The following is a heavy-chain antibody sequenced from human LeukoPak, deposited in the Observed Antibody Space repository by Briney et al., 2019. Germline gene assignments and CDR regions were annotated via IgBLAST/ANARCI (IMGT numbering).Heavy chain of an antibody. J-gene: IGHJ4*02. CDR3: AKDVSRRVWGSYRSFDY. Sequence: GGSLRLSCAASGFTVSSNYMSWVRQAPGKGLEWVSVIYSGGSTYYADSVKGRFTISRDNSKNTLYLQMNSLRAEDTAVYYCAKDVSRRVWGSYRSFDYWGQGTLVTVSS. CDR1: GFTVSSNY. D-gene: IGHD3-16*02. V-gene: IGHV3-66*01. CDR2: IYSGGST.